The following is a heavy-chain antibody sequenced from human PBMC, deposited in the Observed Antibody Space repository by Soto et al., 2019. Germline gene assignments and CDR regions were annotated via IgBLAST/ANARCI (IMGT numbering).Heavy chain of an antibody. J-gene: IGHJ3*02. V-gene: IGHV3-7*01. CDR2: IKQDGSEK. Sequence: EVQLVESGGGLVQPGGSLRLSCVVSGFTFSNYWMSWVRQAPGKGRGGVADIKQDGSEKYYVDSVKGRFTISRDNAKNSLYLQMNSLRSEDTAMYYCARGAYDYGDYVDAFDIWGQGTMVTVSS. D-gene: IGHD4-17*01. CDR3: ARGAYDYGDYVDAFDI. CDR1: GFTFSNYW.